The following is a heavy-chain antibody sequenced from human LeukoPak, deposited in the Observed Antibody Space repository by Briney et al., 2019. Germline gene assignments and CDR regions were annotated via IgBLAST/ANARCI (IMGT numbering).Heavy chain of an antibody. V-gene: IGHV3-53*05. CDR3: ARVLRSEGVDY. CDR1: GFTVSSNY. CDR2: IYSGGST. Sequence: GGSLRLSCAASGFTVSSNYMNWVRQAPGKGLEWVSVIYSGGSTYYADSVKGRFTISRDNSKNTLYLQMNSLRAEDTAVYYCARVLRSEGVDYWGQGTLVTVSS. J-gene: IGHJ4*02.